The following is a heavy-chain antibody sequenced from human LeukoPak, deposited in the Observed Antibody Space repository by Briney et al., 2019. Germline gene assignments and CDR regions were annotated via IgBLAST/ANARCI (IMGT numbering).Heavy chain of an antibody. D-gene: IGHD2-15*01. Sequence: GGSLRLSCAASGFTFSSYGMHWVRQAPGKGLEWVSTISGSGGSTYFAASVKGRFTISRDNPKNTFYLEMNSLRVEDTAIYYCAKEIGYCSGGSCYSKEYFLHWGQGTLVIVSS. CDR3: AKEIGYCSGGSCYSKEYFLH. CDR2: ISGSGGST. V-gene: IGHV3-23*01. J-gene: IGHJ1*01. CDR1: GFTFSSYG.